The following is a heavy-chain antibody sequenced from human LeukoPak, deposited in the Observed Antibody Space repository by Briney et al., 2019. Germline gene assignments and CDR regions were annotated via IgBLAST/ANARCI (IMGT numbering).Heavy chain of an antibody. CDR2: ISTSGST. CDR3: ARVRYSDSSVLTRKRSYYFDY. D-gene: IGHD3-22*01. Sequence: PSETLSLTCTISGGSISNYYWSWIRQPAGKGLQSIGHISTSGSTNYNTSLKSRVTMSVDTSKNQFSLKLSSVTAADTAVYYCARVRYSDSSVLTRKRSYYFDYWGQGTLVTVSS. J-gene: IGHJ4*02. CDR1: GGSISNYY. V-gene: IGHV4-4*07.